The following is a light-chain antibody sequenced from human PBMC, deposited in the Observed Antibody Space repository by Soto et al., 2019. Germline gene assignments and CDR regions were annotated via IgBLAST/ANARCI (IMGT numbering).Light chain of an antibody. CDR2: DAS. CDR1: LSVSGW. CDR3: QQYETFSGT. J-gene: IGKJ1*01. Sequence: DSQRTQKHTTLSASVGDTVTVTCLASLSVSGWLAWYQQIPGEAPKLLIYDASALPRGVPSRFSGSGSGTKFTLTIASLQPDDFATYYCQQYETFSGTFGPGTKVDI. V-gene: IGKV1-5*01.